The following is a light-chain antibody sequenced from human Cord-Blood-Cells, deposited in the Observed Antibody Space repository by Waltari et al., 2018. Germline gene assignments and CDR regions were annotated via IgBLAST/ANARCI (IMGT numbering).Light chain of an antibody. CDR3: QQYGSSPYT. Sequence: IVLTQSPLTLSLSPGARATLSCRASQSVSSSYLAWYQQKPGQAPRLLIYGASSRATGIPDRFSGSGSGTDFTLTISRLEPEDFAVYYCQQYGSSPYTFGQGTKLEIK. CDR2: GAS. V-gene: IGKV3-20*01. CDR1: QSVSSSY. J-gene: IGKJ2*01.